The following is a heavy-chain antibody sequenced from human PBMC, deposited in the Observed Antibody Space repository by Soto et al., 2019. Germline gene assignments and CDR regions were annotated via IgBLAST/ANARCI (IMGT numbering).Heavy chain of an antibody. V-gene: IGHV1-8*01. CDR3: ARGPGRVGYCSSTSCIFDY. Sequence: ASVKVSCKASGYTFTSYDINWVRQATGQGLEWMGWMNPNSGNTGYAQKFQGRVTMTRNTSISTAYMELSSLRSEDTAVYYCARGPGRVGYCSSTSCIFDYWGQGTLVTVSS. CDR2: MNPNSGNT. D-gene: IGHD2-2*01. J-gene: IGHJ4*02. CDR1: GYTFTSYD.